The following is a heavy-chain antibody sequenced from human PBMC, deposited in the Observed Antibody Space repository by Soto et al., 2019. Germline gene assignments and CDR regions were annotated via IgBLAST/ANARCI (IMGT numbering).Heavy chain of an antibody. D-gene: IGHD3-3*01. V-gene: IGHV1-24*01. CDR2: FDPEDGET. Sequence: ASVKVSGKVSVYTLTELFMHWVRQAPGKGLEWMGGFDPEDGETIYAQKFQGRVTMTEDTSTDTAYMELSSLRSEDMAVYYCATELDYDFWSGYDYWGKGTPVTVSS. CDR1: VYTLTELF. J-gene: IGHJ4*02. CDR3: ATELDYDFWSGYDY.